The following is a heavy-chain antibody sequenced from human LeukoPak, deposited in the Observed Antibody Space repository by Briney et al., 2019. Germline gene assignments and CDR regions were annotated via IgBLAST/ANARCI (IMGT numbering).Heavy chain of an antibody. J-gene: IGHJ1*01. D-gene: IGHD3-3*01. Sequence: HRASVKVSCKASGYTFIRYGISWVRQAPGQRLEWMGWVSPYNAKTNYAQKLQGRVTMTTDTSTNTAYMELRSLISDDTAVYYRARVFQADDFWSGYSPEYFQEWGQGTLVTVSS. CDR3: ARVFQADDFWSGYSPEYFQE. V-gene: IGHV1-18*01. CDR2: VSPYNAKT. CDR1: GYTFIRYG.